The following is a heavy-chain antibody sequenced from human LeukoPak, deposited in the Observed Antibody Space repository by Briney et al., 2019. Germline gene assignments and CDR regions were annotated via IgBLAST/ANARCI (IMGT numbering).Heavy chain of an antibody. CDR1: GMSFSSYE. J-gene: IGHJ4*02. Sequence: PGGSLRLSCAASGMSFSSYEMNWVRQAPGKGLEWVSYISSGETTIYYADSVKGRFTISRDNAKNSLYLQMNNLRAEDTAVYYCASARLYSSSWYCYFDYWGRGTLVTVSS. V-gene: IGHV3-48*03. CDR2: ISSGETTI. CDR3: ASARLYSSSWYCYFDY. D-gene: IGHD6-13*01.